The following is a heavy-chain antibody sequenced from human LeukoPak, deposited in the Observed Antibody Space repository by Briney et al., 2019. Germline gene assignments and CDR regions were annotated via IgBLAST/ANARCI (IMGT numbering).Heavy chain of an antibody. J-gene: IGHJ5*02. CDR1: GVSISSSNDS. CDR2: IFHSGST. CDR3: ARHPGKMTIFGVVIYNWFDP. Sequence: PSETLSLTCTVSGVSISSSNDSWGWVRQPPGKGLEWIGNIFHSGSTNYNPSLKSRVTMSTDTSENQLSLKVNSVTAADTAVYYCARHPGKMTIFGVVIYNWFDPWGQGTLVTVSS. D-gene: IGHD3-3*01. V-gene: IGHV4-39*01.